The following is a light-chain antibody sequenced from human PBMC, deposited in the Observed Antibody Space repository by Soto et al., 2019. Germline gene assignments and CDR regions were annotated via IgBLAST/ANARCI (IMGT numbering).Light chain of an antibody. Sequence: ASQSISSCLALYQQKPGKAPKLVIYKSSTLKRGVPSRFSGSGSGTEFTLTIRSLQPEDFATYYCQQSHSNPLTFGQGTKVEIK. CDR2: KSS. V-gene: IGKV1-5*03. J-gene: IGKJ4*01. CDR3: QQSHSNPLT. CDR1: QSISSC.